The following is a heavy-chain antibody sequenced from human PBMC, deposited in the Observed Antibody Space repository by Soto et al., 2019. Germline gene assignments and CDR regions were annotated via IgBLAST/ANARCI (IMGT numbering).Heavy chain of an antibody. V-gene: IGHV3-9*01. CDR2: ISWNSGSI. CDR1: GFTFDDYA. J-gene: IGHJ4*02. Sequence: GGSLRLSCAASGFTFDDYAMHWVRQAPGKGLEWVSGISWNSGSIGYADSVKGRFTISRDNAKNSLYLQMNSLRAEDTALYYCAKQTGHFDYWGQGTLVTVSS. CDR3: AKQTGHFDY.